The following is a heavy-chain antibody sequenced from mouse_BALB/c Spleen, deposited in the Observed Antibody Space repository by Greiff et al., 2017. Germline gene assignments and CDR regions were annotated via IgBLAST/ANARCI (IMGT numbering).Heavy chain of an antibody. D-gene: IGHD1-1*01. CDR3: ARGPYGSSSYYFDY. Sequence: GHLVESGGGLVKPGGSLKLSCAASGFTFSSYAMSWVRQTPEKRLEWVASISSGGSTYYPDSVKGRFTISRDNARNILYLQMSSLRSEDTAMYYCARGPYGSSSYYFDYWGQGTTLTVSS. V-gene: IGHV5-6-5*01. CDR1: GFTFSSYA. CDR2: ISSGGST. J-gene: IGHJ2*01.